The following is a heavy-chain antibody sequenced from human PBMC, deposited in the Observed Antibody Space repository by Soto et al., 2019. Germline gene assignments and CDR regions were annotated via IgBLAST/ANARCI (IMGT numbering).Heavy chain of an antibody. V-gene: IGHV3-23*01. CDR1: GFTFSSYA. D-gene: IGHD6-19*01. CDR2: ISGSGGST. CDR3: AKAAFSGIYYNYMDV. Sequence: GGSLRLSCAASGFTFSSYAMSWVRQAPGKGLEWVSGISGSGGSTYYADSVKGRFPISRDNSKNTLYLQMNSLRAEDTAVYYCAKAAFSGIYYNYMDVWGKGTTVTVSS. J-gene: IGHJ6*03.